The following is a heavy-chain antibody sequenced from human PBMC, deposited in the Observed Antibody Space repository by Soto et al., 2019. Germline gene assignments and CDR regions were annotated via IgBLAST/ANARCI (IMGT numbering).Heavy chain of an antibody. Sequence: QVQLQESGPGLVKPSETLSLTCTVSGGSISSYYWSWIRQPPGKGLEWIGYIYYSGSTNYNPSLKSRVTISVDTSKNQFSLKLSSVTAADKAVYYCASDFSGSSYGYFQHWGQGTLVTVSS. J-gene: IGHJ1*01. V-gene: IGHV4-59*01. D-gene: IGHD1-26*01. CDR3: ASDFSGSSYGYFQH. CDR2: IYYSGST. CDR1: GGSISSYY.